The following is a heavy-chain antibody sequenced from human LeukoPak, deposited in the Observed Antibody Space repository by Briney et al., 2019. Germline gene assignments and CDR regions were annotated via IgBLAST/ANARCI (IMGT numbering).Heavy chain of an antibody. D-gene: IGHD3-10*01. V-gene: IGHV1-18*01. Sequence: GASVKVSCKASGYTFTSYGISWVRQAPGQGLEWMGWISAYNGNTNYAQKLQGRVTMTTDTSTGTAYMELRSLRSDDTAVYYCASLTMVRGVISEVDYWGQGTLVTVSS. CDR2: ISAYNGNT. CDR3: ASLTMVRGVISEVDY. CDR1: GYTFTSYG. J-gene: IGHJ4*02.